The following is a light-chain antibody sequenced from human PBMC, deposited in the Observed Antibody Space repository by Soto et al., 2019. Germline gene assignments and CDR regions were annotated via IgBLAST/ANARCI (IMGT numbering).Light chain of an antibody. CDR2: GAS. V-gene: IGKV3-20*01. Sequence: EIVLTQSPRTLSLSPGERATVSPRASQSVSSSYLAWYQQKPGQAPRLLIYGASSRATGIPDRFSGSGSGTDFTLTISRLEPEDFAVYYCQQYGSSPAFGQGTRLEIK. J-gene: IGKJ5*01. CDR3: QQYGSSPA. CDR1: QSVSSSY.